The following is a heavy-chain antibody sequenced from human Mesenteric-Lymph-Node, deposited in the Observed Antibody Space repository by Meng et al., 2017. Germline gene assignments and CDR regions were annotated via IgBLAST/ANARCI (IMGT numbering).Heavy chain of an antibody. V-gene: IGHV1-69*06. D-gene: IGHD3-10*01. CDR3: AREGTMVTGNWFDP. CDR1: GGTFSSYA. Sequence: GRLLLSGAGGKKPGSSVKVSCKASGGTFSSYAISWVRQAPGQGLEWMGGIIPIFGTANYAQKFQGRVTITADKSTSTAYMELSSLRSEDTAVYYCAREGTMVTGNWFDPWGQGTLVTVSS. CDR2: IIPIFGTA. J-gene: IGHJ5*02.